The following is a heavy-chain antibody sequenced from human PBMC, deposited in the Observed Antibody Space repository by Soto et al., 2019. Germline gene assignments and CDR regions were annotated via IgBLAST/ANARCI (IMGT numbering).Heavy chain of an antibody. D-gene: IGHD6-13*01. CDR2: IYYSGKT. CDR3: ARCSIAAPVGGVFY. V-gene: IGHV4-39*01. J-gene: IGHJ4*02. CDR1: GASISSGSYY. Sequence: QLQLQESGPGLVKPSETLSLTCNVSGASISSGSYYWGWIRQPPGKGPEWIGNIYYSGKTYYNPSLNSGLTVCIGASKDQCSLRLSSVTAADTAVYYCARCSIAAPVGGVFYWVQGNHVSVSS.